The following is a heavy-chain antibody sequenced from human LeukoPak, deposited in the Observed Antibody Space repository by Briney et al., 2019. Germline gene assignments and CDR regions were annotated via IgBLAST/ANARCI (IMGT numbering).Heavy chain of an antibody. CDR3: AKSPVSSCRGSFCYPFDY. CDR1: RFTFNNYG. CDR2: IRFDGSNK. V-gene: IGHV3-30*02. Sequence: GGSLRLSCAASRFTFNNYGMHWVRQAPGKGLEWVAFIRFDGSNKYYADSVKGRFTISRDNSKNTLYLQMNSLRAEDTAVYYCAKSPVSSCRGSFCYPFDYWGQGNLVTVSS. D-gene: IGHD2-15*01. J-gene: IGHJ4*02.